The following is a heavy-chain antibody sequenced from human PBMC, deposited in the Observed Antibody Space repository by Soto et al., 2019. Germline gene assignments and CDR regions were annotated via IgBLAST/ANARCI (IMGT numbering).Heavy chain of an antibody. Sequence: GGSLRLSCAASGFTFSSYSMNWVRQAPGKGLEWVSSISSSSSYIYYADSVKGRFTISRDNAKNSLYLQLNSLRAEDTAVYYCASPVDDYGDYYFDYWGQGTLVTVSS. CDR3: ASPVDDYGDYYFDY. CDR1: GFTFSSYS. V-gene: IGHV3-21*01. J-gene: IGHJ4*02. CDR2: ISSSSSYI. D-gene: IGHD4-17*01.